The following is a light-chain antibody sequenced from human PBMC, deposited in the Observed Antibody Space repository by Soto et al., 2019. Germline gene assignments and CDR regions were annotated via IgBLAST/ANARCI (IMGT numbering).Light chain of an antibody. CDR1: QSIDSY. Sequence: DIQMTQSPSSLSASVGDRVTITCRASQSIDSYLNWYQQKPGKAPKLLIYAASSLQSGVPSRFSGSGSGADFTLTISSLQPEDSAIYYCQQSYNTPTFGQGNKVEIK. V-gene: IGKV1-39*01. J-gene: IGKJ1*01. CDR2: AAS. CDR3: QQSYNTPT.